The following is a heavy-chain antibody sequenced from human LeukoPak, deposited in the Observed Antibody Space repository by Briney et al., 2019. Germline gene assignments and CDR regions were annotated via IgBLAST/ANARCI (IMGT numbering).Heavy chain of an antibody. D-gene: IGHD5-24*01. CDR3: AKIASDVPEATYFDY. CDR1: GFTFSSYG. J-gene: IGHJ4*02. Sequence: EGSLRLSCAASGFTFSSYGMHWVRQAPGKGLEWVAVISYDGSNKYYADSVKGRFTISRDNSKNTLYLQMNSLRAEDTAVYYCAKIASDVPEATYFDYWGQGTLVTVSS. CDR2: ISYDGSNK. V-gene: IGHV3-30*18.